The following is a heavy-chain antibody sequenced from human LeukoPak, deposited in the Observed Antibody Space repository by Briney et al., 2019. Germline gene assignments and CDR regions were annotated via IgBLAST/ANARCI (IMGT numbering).Heavy chain of an antibody. V-gene: IGHV4-38-2*02. D-gene: IGHD6-19*01. CDR1: GYSISSGYY. CDR3: VRDLGLAVAGYNWFDP. J-gene: IGHJ5*02. CDR2: IYHSGST. Sequence: SETLSLTCTVSGYSISSGYYWGWIRQPPGKGLEWIGSIYHSGSTYYNPSLKSRVTISVDTSKNQFSLKLSSVTAADTAVYYCVRDLGLAVAGYNWFDPWGQGTLVTVSS.